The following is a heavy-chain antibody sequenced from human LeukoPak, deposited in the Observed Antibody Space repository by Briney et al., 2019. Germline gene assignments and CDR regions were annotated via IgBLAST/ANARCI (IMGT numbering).Heavy chain of an antibody. V-gene: IGHV3-7*01. CDR1: GFTFSSYW. CDR2: IKQDGSEE. D-gene: IGHD3-10*01. Sequence: AGGSLGLSCAASGFTFSSYWMSWVRQAPGKGLEWVANIKQDGSEEYYVDSVKGRFTISRDNAKNSLYLQMNSLRAEDTAVYYCARDATDNYYGSGSSGAFDIWGQGTMVTVSS. J-gene: IGHJ3*02. CDR3: ARDATDNYYGSGSSGAFDI.